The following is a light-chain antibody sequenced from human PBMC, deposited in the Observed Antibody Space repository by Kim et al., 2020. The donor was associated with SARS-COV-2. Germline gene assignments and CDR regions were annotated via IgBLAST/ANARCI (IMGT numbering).Light chain of an antibody. CDR2: DVT. J-gene: IGLJ3*02. CDR3: SSYTSSSTLV. CDR1: SSDVGGYNY. Sequence: QSALTQPASASGSPGQSITISCTGTSSDVGGYNYVSWYQQRPGKAPKLMIYDVTKRPSGVSSRFSGSKSGNTASLTISGLQAEDEADYYCSSYTSSSTLVYGGGTKVTVL. V-gene: IGLV2-14*03.